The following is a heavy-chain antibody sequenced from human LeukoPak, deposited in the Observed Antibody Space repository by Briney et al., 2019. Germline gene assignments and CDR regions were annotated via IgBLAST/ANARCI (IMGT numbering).Heavy chain of an antibody. D-gene: IGHD1-14*01. CDR3: ATETNGRHYDY. J-gene: IGHJ4*02. V-gene: IGHV3-21*06. CDR2: IGPTGSDR. Sequence: GGSLRLSCAASGLTFSTSGFNWVRQAPGKWLEWVASIGPTGSDRYHADSIKGRFTISRDNANNFLYLQMNSLRAEDTAVYYCATETNGRHYDYWGQGTLLTVSS. CDR1: GLTFSTSG.